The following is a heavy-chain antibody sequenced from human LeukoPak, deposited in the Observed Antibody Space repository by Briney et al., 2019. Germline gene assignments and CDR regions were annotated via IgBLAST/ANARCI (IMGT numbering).Heavy chain of an antibody. J-gene: IGHJ4*02. CDR1: GFTFSSYA. Sequence: GGSLRLSCAASGFTFSSYAMSWVRQAPGKGLDWVSAISGSGGNTYYADSVRGRFTISRDNSKNTLYLQMNSLRAEDAAIYYCARDRLAVAGTTGGYWGQGTLVTVSS. V-gene: IGHV3-23*01. D-gene: IGHD6-19*01. CDR3: ARDRLAVAGTTGGY. CDR2: ISGSGGNT.